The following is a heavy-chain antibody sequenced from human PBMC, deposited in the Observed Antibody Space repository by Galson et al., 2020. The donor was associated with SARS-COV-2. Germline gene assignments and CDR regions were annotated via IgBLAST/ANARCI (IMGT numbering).Heavy chain of an antibody. Sequence: SGPTLVKPTETLTLTCTVSGFSLTHYKMGVSWIRQPPGKALEWLAHIFSTDEKSYSTSLKSRLSISKDTSKSQVVLTMTNLDPADTATYYCARLIYNDMATIDGNFDNWGQGFLVTVSS. CDR2: IFSTDEK. V-gene: IGHV2-26*01. CDR1: GFSLTHYKMG. D-gene: IGHD5-12*01. CDR3: ARLIYNDMATIDGNFDN. J-gene: IGHJ4*02.